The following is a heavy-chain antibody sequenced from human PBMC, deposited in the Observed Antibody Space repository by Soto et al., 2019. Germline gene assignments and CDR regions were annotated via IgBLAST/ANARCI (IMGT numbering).Heavy chain of an antibody. CDR1: GFTFSTYT. V-gene: IGHV3-23*01. CDR2: VLQTGSST. Sequence: GGSLRLSCAASGFTFSTYTMSWVRQAPGKGLEWVSAVLQTGSSTFYADSVKGRFTISRDNSQNTLYLQMNNLRAEDTAVYYCAKDFTPDGYWDFDYWGQGTLVTASS. CDR3: AKDFTPDGYWDFDY. D-gene: IGHD4-17*01. J-gene: IGHJ4*02.